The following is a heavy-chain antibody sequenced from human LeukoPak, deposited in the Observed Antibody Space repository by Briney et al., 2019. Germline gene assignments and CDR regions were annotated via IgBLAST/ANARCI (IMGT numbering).Heavy chain of an antibody. Sequence: GASVKVSCKASGYTFTSYGISWVRQAPGQGLEWMGWISAYNGNTNYAQKLQGRVTMTTDTSTSTAYMELRNLRSDDTAVYYCARDGSLDFWSGYYPSLAYYFDYWGQGTLVTVSS. CDR1: GYTFTSYG. CDR2: ISAYNGNT. V-gene: IGHV1-18*01. D-gene: IGHD3-3*01. J-gene: IGHJ4*02. CDR3: ARDGSLDFWSGYYPSLAYYFDY.